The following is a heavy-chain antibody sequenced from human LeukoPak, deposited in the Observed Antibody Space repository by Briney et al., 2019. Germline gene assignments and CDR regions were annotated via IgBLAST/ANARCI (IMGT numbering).Heavy chain of an antibody. V-gene: IGHV4-39*07. CDR1: GGSISSSSYY. D-gene: IGHD3-10*01. Sequence: SETLSLTCTVSGGSISSSSYYWGWIRQPPGKGLEWIGSIYYSGSTYYNPSLKSRVTISVDTSKNQFSLKLSSVIAADTAVYYCARESLNYYGSGRDWFDPWGQGTLVTVSS. CDR2: IYYSGST. J-gene: IGHJ5*02. CDR3: ARESLNYYGSGRDWFDP.